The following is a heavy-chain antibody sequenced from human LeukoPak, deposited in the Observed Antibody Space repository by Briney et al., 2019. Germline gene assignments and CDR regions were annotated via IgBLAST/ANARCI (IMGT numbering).Heavy chain of an antibody. D-gene: IGHD1-14*01. CDR1: GFTVGSMY. CDR3: ARNLGTLATGGVALDI. V-gene: IGHV3-66*01. J-gene: IGHJ3*02. Sequence: PGGSVRLSCAASGFTVGSMYMSWVRQAPGQGLVWVSVIYTGGSTHYPDSVKGRFTISRDDSKNTVSLQMNSLRVEDTAMYYCARNLGTLATGGVALDIWGQGTMVTVAS. CDR2: IYTGGST.